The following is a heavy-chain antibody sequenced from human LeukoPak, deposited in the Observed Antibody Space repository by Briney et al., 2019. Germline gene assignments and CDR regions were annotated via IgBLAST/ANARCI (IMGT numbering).Heavy chain of an antibody. D-gene: IGHD4-11*01. V-gene: IGHV3-7*01. Sequence: GGSLRLSCAASGFTFSSYWMSWVRQAPGKGLEWVANIKQDGSEKYYVDSVKGRSTISRDNAKNSLYLQMNSLRAEDTAVYYCARDLAYSNYPDAFDIWGQGTMVTVSS. CDR1: GFTFSSYW. J-gene: IGHJ3*02. CDR3: ARDLAYSNYPDAFDI. CDR2: IKQDGSEK.